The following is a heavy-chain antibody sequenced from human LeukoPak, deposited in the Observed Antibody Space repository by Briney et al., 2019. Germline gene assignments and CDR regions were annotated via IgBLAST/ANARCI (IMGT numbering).Heavy chain of an antibody. V-gene: IGHV3-23*01. J-gene: IGHJ5*02. CDR2: ISGSGGST. Sequence: PGGSLRLPCAASGFTFSSYAMSWVRQAPGKGLEWVSAISGSGGSTYYADSVKGRFTISRDNCKNTLYLQMNSLRAEDTAVYYCAKEQGYYGSGSYYHWGQGTLVTVSS. D-gene: IGHD3-10*01. CDR3: AKEQGYYGSGSYYH. CDR1: GFTFSSYA.